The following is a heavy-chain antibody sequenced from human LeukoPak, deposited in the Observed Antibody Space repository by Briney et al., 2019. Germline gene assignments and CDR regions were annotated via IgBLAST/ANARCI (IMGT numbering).Heavy chain of an antibody. J-gene: IGHJ4*02. D-gene: IGHD5-18*01. Sequence: GGSLRLSCAASGYTFSSYAMSWVRQAPGMGLEWVSGISYSVGSTYYADSVKGRFTISRDNSKNTLYLQMNSLRAEDTAIYYCAKDVHGGNSCGAFDYWGQGTLVTVSS. V-gene: IGHV3-23*01. CDR3: AKDVHGGNSCGAFDY. CDR1: GYTFSSYA. CDR2: ISYSVGST.